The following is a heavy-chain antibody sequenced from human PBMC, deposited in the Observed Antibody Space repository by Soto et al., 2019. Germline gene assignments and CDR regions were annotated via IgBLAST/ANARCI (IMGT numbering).Heavy chain of an antibody. CDR2: IYYSGST. CDR3: ARDSCRWAYNWFHP. V-gene: IGHV4-31*03. J-gene: IGHJ5*02. Sequence: QVQLQESGPGLVKPSQTLSLTCTVSGGSISSGGYYWRWIRQHPGKGLEWIGYIYYSGSTYYNPSLTSRVTISVDTSKNRCSLKLSAVTAADTAVYYCARDSCRWAYNWFHPCVQGTLVTVSS. D-gene: IGHD6-19*01. CDR1: GGSISSGGYY.